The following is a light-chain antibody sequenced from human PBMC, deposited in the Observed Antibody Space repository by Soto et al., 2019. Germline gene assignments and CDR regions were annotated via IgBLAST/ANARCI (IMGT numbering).Light chain of an antibody. Sequence: QSALTQPPSASGSPGQSVTISCTGTSSDVGGYKYVSWYQQHPGKAPKLIIYEVTNRPSGVSNRFSGSKSGNTASLTISGLQAEDEADYYCSSYTTSSTRVFGPGTKLTVL. V-gene: IGLV2-14*01. CDR2: EVT. J-gene: IGLJ1*01. CDR3: SSYTTSSTRV. CDR1: SSDVGGYKY.